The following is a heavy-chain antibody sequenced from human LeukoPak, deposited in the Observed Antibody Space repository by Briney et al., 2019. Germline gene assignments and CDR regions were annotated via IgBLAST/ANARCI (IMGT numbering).Heavy chain of an antibody. Sequence: GGSLRLSCAASGFTFSRYGMHWVRQAPGKGLEWVAFIRYDGSIKHYADSVKGRFTISRDNSKNTLYLQMNSLRAEDTAVYFTWYYYDSSGYYADYWGQGTLVTVSS. V-gene: IGHV3-30*02. J-gene: IGHJ4*02. CDR2: IRYDGSIK. D-gene: IGHD3-22*01. CDR1: GFTFSRYG. CDR3: WYYYDSSGYYADY.